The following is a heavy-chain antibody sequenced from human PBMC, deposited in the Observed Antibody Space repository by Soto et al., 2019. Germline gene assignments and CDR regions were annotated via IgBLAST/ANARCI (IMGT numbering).Heavy chain of an antibody. CDR2: IVVGSGNT. V-gene: IGHV1-58*01. Sequence: ASVKVSCKASGFTFTSSGVQWVRQARGQRLEWIGWIVVGSGNTNYAQKFQERVTITRDTSIFTTHMRLNRLTSDDTAVYYCARDLIVDGPDNYGMDVWGQGTTVTVSS. D-gene: IGHD1-26*01. CDR3: ARDLIVDGPDNYGMDV. CDR1: GFTFTSSG. J-gene: IGHJ6*02.